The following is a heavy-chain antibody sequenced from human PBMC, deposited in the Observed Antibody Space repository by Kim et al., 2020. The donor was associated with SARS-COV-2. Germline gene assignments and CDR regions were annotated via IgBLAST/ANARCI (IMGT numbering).Heavy chain of an antibody. Sequence: RFTISRDDSKNTLYLQMNSLKTEDTAVYYCTTEDLVYSSSLLYGETAYDYWGQGTLVTVSS. CDR3: TTEDLVYSSSLLYGETAYDY. D-gene: IGHD6-6*01. V-gene: IGHV3-15*01. J-gene: IGHJ4*02.